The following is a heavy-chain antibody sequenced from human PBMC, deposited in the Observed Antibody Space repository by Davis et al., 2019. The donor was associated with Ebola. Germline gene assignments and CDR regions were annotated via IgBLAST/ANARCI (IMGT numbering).Heavy chain of an antibody. CDR3: VKDQSMIANNFFGLDV. CDR2: ISTDGNKK. D-gene: IGHD3-16*01. J-gene: IGHJ6*02. V-gene: IGHV3-30*18. Sequence: PGGSLRLSFEASTFTFSSYAMHWVRQAPGKGLEWVAFISTDGNKKDYADSVKGRFTISRDNSRDTLFLQMDSLRFEDSAVYYCVKDQSMIANNFFGLDVWGQGTTVTVSS. CDR1: TFTFSSYA.